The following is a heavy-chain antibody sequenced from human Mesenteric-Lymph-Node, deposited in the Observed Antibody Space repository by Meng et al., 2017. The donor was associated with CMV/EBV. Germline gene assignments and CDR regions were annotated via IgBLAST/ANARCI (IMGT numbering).Heavy chain of an antibody. CDR3: AKDPHELWSPYFLDS. CDR1: GLTFNVFG. J-gene: IGHJ4*02. Sequence: GGSLRLSCVASGLTFNVFGVHWVRQAPGKGLEWLASMRYDGSDVYYLDAVRGRFTISRDNSKKTLYLQMSSLRPEDTGVYYCAKDPHELWSPYFLDSWGQGTQVTVSS. CDR2: MRYDGSDV. D-gene: IGHD3-3*01. V-gene: IGHV3-30*02.